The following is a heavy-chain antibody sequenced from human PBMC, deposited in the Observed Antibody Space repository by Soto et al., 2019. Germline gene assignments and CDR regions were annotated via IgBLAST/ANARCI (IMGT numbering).Heavy chain of an antibody. J-gene: IGHJ4*02. CDR3: ARGGYCSGGSCYSRGNDY. Sequence: QVQLVESGGGVVQPGRSLRLSCAASGFTFSSYGMHWVRQAPGKGLEWEAVIWYDGSNKYYADSVKGRFTISRDNSKNTLYLQMNSLRAEDTAVYYCARGGYCSGGSCYSRGNDYWGQGTLVTVSS. D-gene: IGHD2-15*01. CDR2: IWYDGSNK. V-gene: IGHV3-33*01. CDR1: GFTFSSYG.